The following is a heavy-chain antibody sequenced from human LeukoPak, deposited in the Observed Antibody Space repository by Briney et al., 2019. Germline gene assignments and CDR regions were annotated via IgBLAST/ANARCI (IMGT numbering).Heavy chain of an antibody. CDR2: ISGSGGST. CDR3: AKDREDIVVVVAAAHDAFDI. Sequence: PGGSLRLSCAASGFTSSSYAMSWVRQAPGKGLEWVSAISGSGGSTYYADSVKGRFTISRDNSKNTLYLQMNSLRAEDTAVYYCAKDREDIVVVVAAAHDAFDIWGQGTMVTVSS. J-gene: IGHJ3*02. CDR1: GFTSSSYA. V-gene: IGHV3-23*01. D-gene: IGHD2-15*01.